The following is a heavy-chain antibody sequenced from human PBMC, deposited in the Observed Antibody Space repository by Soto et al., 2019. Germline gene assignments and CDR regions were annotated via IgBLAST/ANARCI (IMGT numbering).Heavy chain of an antibody. CDR3: ARRGLMVYAFGDWFDP. CDR1: GYTFTSYG. CDR2: ISAYNGNT. J-gene: IGHJ5*02. Sequence: ASVKVSCKASGYTFTSYGISWVRQAPGQGLEWMGWISAYNGNTNYAQKLQGRVTMTTDTSTSTAYMELRSLRSDDTAVYYCARRGLMVYAFGDWFDPWGQGXLVTVSS. D-gene: IGHD2-8*01. V-gene: IGHV1-18*04.